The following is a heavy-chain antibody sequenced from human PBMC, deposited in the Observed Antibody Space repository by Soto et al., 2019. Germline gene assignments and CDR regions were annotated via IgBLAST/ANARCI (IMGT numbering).Heavy chain of an antibody. Sequence: PSETLSLTCTVSGGSISSSSYYWGWIRQPPGKGLEWIGNIYYSGSTYYNPSLKSRVTISVDTSKNQFSLKLSSVTAADTAVYYCARRYYGSGSYYMDYWGQGTLVTVSS. D-gene: IGHD3-10*01. V-gene: IGHV4-39*01. CDR1: GGSISSSSYY. CDR2: IYYSGST. J-gene: IGHJ4*02. CDR3: ARRYYGSGSYYMDY.